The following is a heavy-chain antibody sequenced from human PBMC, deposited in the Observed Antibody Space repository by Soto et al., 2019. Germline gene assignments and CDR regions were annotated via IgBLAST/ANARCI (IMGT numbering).Heavy chain of an antibody. CDR3: ARHPGGRGYYYGMDV. CDR1: GGTFSSYA. D-gene: IGHD2-15*01. CDR2: IIPIFGTA. J-gene: IGHJ6*02. V-gene: IGHV1-69*12. Sequence: QVQLVQCGAEVKKPGSAVKVSWKASGGTFSSYAISWVRQAPGQGLEWMGGIIPIFGTANYAQKFQGRVTITADESTSTAYMELSSLRSEDTAVYYCARHPGGRGYYYGMDVWGQGTTVTVSS.